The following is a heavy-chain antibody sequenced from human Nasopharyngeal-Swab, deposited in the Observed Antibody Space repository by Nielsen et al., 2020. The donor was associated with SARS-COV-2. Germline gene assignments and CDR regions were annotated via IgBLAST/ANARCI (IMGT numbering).Heavy chain of an antibody. D-gene: IGHD6-19*01. Sequence: GGSLRLSCAASGFTFSSYGMHWVPQAPGQGLGWVSVIWYDGSNKYYADSVKGRFTISRDNSKNTLYLQMNSLRAEDTAVYYCAREYSSGWYIFDYWGQGTLVTVSS. CDR1: GFTFSSYG. CDR2: IWYDGSNK. J-gene: IGHJ4*02. CDR3: AREYSSGWYIFDY. V-gene: IGHV3-33*01.